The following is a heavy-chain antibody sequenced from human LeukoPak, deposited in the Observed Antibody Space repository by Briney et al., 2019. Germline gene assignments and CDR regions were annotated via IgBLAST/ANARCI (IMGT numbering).Heavy chain of an antibody. J-gene: IGHJ4*02. V-gene: IGHV3-30*03. CDR1: GFTLSTYG. Sequence: PGGSLRLSCAASGFTLSTYGMHWVRQAPGKGLEWVAMISHDGNSKQYADFAKGRFTISRDNSRNTLFLQMNSLWPEDTAIYYCATDYSSIREVIPHFGYWGQGTLVTVSS. D-gene: IGHD3-10*01. CDR2: ISHDGNSK. CDR3: ATDYSSIREVIPHFGY.